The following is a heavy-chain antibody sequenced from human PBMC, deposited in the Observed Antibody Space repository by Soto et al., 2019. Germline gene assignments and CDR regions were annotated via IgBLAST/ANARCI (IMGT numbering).Heavy chain of an antibody. CDR2: IIPILGIA. CDR1: GGTFSSYT. V-gene: IGHV1-69*02. Sequence: ASVKVSCKASGGTFSSYTISWVRQAPGQGLEWMGRIIPILGIANYAQKFQGRVTITADKSTSTAYMELSSLRSEDTAVYYCARAPRYCSSTSCYRYFDYWGQGTLVTVSS. J-gene: IGHJ4*02. D-gene: IGHD2-2*01. CDR3: ARAPRYCSSTSCYRYFDY.